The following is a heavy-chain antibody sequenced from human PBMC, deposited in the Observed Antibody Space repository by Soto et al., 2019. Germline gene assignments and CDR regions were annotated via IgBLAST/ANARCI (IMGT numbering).Heavy chain of an antibody. CDR3: ARDGITMVRGVIIGFDY. J-gene: IGHJ4*02. CDR2: ISSSSSYI. V-gene: IGHV3-21*01. Sequence: PGGSLRLSCAASGSTFSSYSMNWVRQAPGKGLEWVSSISSSSSYIYYADSVKGRFTISRDNAKNSLYLQMNSLRAEDTAVYYCARDGITMVRGVIIGFDYWGQGTLVTVSS. CDR1: GSTFSSYS. D-gene: IGHD3-10*01.